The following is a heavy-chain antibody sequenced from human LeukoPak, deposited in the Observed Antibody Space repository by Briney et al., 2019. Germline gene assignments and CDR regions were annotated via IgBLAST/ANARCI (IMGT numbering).Heavy chain of an antibody. CDR2: IIPIFGTA. V-gene: IGHV1-69*05. D-gene: IGHD1-26*01. CDR3: ARGGGSYDLPNDY. CDR1: GGTFSSYA. J-gene: IGHJ4*02. Sequence: SVKVSRKASGGTFSSYAISWVRQAPGQGLEWMGGIIPIFGTANYAQKFQGRVTITTDESTSTAYMELSSLRSEDTAVYYCARGGGSYDLPNDYWGQGTLVTVSS.